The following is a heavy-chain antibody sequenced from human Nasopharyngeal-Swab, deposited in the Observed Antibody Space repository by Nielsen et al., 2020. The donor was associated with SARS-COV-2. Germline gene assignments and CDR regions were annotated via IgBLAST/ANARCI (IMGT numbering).Heavy chain of an antibody. J-gene: IGHJ6*02. CDR3: ARDYTYYDFWSGYYSYYYYGMDV. V-gene: IGHV3-21*01. D-gene: IGHD3-3*01. CDR1: GFTFSSYS. CDR2: ISSSSSYI. Sequence: GGSLRLSCAASGFTFSSYSMNWVRQAPGKGLEWVSSISSSSSYIYYADSVKGRFTISRDNAKNSLYLQMNSLRAEDTAVYYCARDYTYYDFWSGYYSYYYYGMDVWGPGTTVTVSS.